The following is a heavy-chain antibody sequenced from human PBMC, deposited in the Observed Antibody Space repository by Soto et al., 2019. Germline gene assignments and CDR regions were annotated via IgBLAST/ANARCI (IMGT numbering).Heavy chain of an antibody. D-gene: IGHD1-26*01. V-gene: IGHV1-2*02. Sequence: ASVKVSCRASGYTFSDYYVHWVREAPGQGLEWMGWINPSSGGTIYTQRFQGRVTMTRDTSNSTVYMELSRLTSDDTAVYYCAREMGVIGAPGYTWFDPWGQGALVTVSS. CDR1: GYTFSDYY. J-gene: IGHJ5*02. CDR2: INPSSGGT. CDR3: AREMGVIGAPGYTWFDP.